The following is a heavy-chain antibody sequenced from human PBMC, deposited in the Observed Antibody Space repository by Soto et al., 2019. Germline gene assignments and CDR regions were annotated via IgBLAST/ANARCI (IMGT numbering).Heavy chain of an antibody. CDR3: AAVEGTYYDFWSGYAGGGYYMDV. V-gene: IGHV1-58*02. CDR1: GFTFTSSA. J-gene: IGHJ6*03. D-gene: IGHD3-3*01. CDR2: IVVGSGNT. Sequence: SVKVSCKASGFTFTSSAMQWVRQARGQRLEWIGWIVVGSGNTNYAQKFQERVTITRDMSTSTAYMELSSLRSEDTAVYYCAAVEGTYYDFWSGYAGGGYYMDVWGKGTTVTVSS.